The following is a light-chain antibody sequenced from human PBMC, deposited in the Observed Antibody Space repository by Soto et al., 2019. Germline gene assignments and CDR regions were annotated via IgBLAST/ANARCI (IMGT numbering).Light chain of an antibody. CDR1: QSISSW. CDR2: KAS. J-gene: IGKJ1*01. V-gene: IGKV1-5*03. CDR3: QQYKSYRA. Sequence: DIQMTQSPSTLSASLGDRVTITCRASQSISSWLAWHQQKPGKAPKLLISKASTLESVVPSRFSGSGSGTEFTLTIRSLQPGDFATYYCQQYKSYRAFGQGTKVDIK.